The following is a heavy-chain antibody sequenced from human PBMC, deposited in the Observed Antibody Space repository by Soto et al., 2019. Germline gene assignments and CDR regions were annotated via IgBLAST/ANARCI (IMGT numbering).Heavy chain of an antibody. J-gene: IGHJ4*02. CDR2: ISPSSDTI. CDR3: ARPSFDY. Sequence: ETLSLTCAVYGGSFSGYYWSWVRQAPGKGLEWVSYISPSSDTIYYADSVKGRFTISRDNAKNSLYLQMNSLRAEDTAVYYCARPSFDYWGQGTLVTVSS. V-gene: IGHV3-48*01. CDR1: GGSFSGYY.